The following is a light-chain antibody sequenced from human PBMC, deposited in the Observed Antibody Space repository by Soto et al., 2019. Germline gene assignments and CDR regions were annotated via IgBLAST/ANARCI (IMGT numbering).Light chain of an antibody. CDR1: SGHSSYA. CDR3: QTWGTAIHDVV. V-gene: IGLV4-69*01. J-gene: IGLJ2*01. Sequence: QPVLTQSPSASASLGASVKLTCTLSSGHSSYAIAWHQQQPDKGPRYLMKLNSDGSHSKGDGIPDRFSGSSSAAERHLTISSPQSEDEADYYCQTWGTAIHDVVFGGGTKLTVL. CDR2: LNSDGSH.